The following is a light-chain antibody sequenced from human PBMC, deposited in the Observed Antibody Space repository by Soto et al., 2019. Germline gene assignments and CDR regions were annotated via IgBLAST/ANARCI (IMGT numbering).Light chain of an antibody. V-gene: IGKV3-20*01. J-gene: IGKJ2*01. CDR3: HQYGSSPPRT. CDR2: GAS. CDR1: QSVSSSY. Sequence: EIVLTQSPGTLSLSPGERATLSCRASQSVSSSYLAWYQLKAGQAPRLLIYGASSRATGIPDRFSGSGSGTDFILTIIRLEPADFAVYYCHQYGSSPPRTFGQGTKLEIK.